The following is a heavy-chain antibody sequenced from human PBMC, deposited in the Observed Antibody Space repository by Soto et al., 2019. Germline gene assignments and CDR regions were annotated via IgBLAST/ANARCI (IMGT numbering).Heavy chain of an antibody. Sequence: EVPLLESGGGLVQPGGSLRLSCAASGFAVSTYAMSWFRKTPGKGLEWVSTITGSGGSTYYADAVKGRFTISRDNSRNTVYLQMSSLRAEDTAVYSCASQRPCGGGSCFSLRSFDRWGQGTLVTVSS. CDR3: ASQRPCGGGSCFSLRSFDR. CDR2: ITGSGGST. J-gene: IGHJ4*02. V-gene: IGHV3-23*01. CDR1: GFAVSTYA. D-gene: IGHD2-15*01.